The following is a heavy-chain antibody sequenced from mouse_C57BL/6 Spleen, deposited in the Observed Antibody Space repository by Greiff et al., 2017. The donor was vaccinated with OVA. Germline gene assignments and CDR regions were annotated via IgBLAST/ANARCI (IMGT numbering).Heavy chain of an antibody. Sequence: EVQLQQSGPELVKPGASVKISCKASGYSFTGYYMNWVKQSPEKSLEWIGEINPSTGGTTYNQKFKAKATLTVDKSSSTAYMQLKSLTSEDSAVYYCARKRANWDVLFDYWGKGTTLTVSS. V-gene: IGHV1-42*01. CDR1: GYSFTGYY. J-gene: IGHJ2*01. CDR2: INPSTGGT. CDR3: ARKRANWDVLFDY. D-gene: IGHD4-1*01.